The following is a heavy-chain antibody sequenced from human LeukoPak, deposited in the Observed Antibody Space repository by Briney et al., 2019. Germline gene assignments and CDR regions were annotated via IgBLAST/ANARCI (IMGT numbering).Heavy chain of an antibody. CDR2: IYPGDSDT. CDR3: ARHGDASGSYYSLIDY. V-gene: IGHV5-51*01. D-gene: IGHD3-10*01. Sequence: GESLKISCKGSGYSFTSYWIGWVRQMPGKGLEWMGIIYPGDSDTRYSPSFQGQVTISADTSTSTAYLQWTSLKASDTAMYYSARHGDASGSYYSLIDYWGQGTLVTVSS. J-gene: IGHJ4*02. CDR1: GYSFTSYW.